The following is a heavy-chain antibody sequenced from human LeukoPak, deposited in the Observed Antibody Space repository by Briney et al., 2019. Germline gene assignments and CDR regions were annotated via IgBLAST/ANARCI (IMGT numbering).Heavy chain of an antibody. V-gene: IGHV3-30*04. CDR3: AKDAFSSGWELFDY. D-gene: IGHD6-19*01. CDR1: GFTFSGSA. Sequence: GGSLRLSCAASGFTFSGSAIHWVRQASGRGLEWVAVISYDGSDKYYADSVKGRFTISRDNSKNTLYLQMNSLRAEDTAVYSCAKDAFSSGWELFDYWGQGTLVTVSS. CDR2: ISYDGSDK. J-gene: IGHJ4*02.